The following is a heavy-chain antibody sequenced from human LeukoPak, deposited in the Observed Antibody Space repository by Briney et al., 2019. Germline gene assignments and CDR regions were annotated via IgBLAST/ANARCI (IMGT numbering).Heavy chain of an antibody. D-gene: IGHD3-3*01. CDR3: AREGRLKYYDFWSGYSVLGSAGEIDY. Sequence: GESLKISCKGSGYTFTSYGISWVRQAPGQGLGWMGWISAYNGNTNYAQKLQGRVTMTTDTSTSTAYMELRSLRSDDTAVYYCAREGRLKYYDFWSGYSVLGSAGEIDYWGQGTLVTVSS. CDR1: GYTFTSYG. J-gene: IGHJ4*02. CDR2: ISAYNGNT. V-gene: IGHV1-18*01.